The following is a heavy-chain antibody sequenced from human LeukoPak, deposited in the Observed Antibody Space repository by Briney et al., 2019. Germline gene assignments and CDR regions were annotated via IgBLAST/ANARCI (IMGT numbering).Heavy chain of an antibody. CDR3: AKGVTTTVTTYFDY. CDR1: GFTFSSYG. D-gene: IGHD4-17*01. Sequence: GGSLRLSCAASGFTFSSYGMHWVRQAPGKGLEWVAVISYDGSNKYYADSVKGRFTISRDNSKNTLYLQMNSLRAEDTAVYYCAKGVTTTVTTYFDYWGQGTLSPSPQ. J-gene: IGHJ4*02. CDR2: ISYDGSNK. V-gene: IGHV3-30*18.